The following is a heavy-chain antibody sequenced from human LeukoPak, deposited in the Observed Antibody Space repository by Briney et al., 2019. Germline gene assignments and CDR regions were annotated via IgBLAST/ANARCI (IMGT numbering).Heavy chain of an antibody. Sequence: ASVKVSCKASGGTFSSYAISWVRQAPGQGLEWMGGIIPIFGTANYAQKFQGRVTITADESTSTAYMELSSLRSEDTAVYYCARHGVRGRLPPPYYYYTDVWGKGTTVTVSS. CDR2: IIPIFGTA. V-gene: IGHV1-69*13. CDR3: ARHGVRGRLPPPYYYYTDV. CDR1: GGTFSSYA. D-gene: IGHD3-10*01. J-gene: IGHJ6*03.